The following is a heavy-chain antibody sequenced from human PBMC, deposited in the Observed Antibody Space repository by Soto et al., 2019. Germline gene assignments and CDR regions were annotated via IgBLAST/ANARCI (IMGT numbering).Heavy chain of an antibody. Sequence: PGVSLRRSCAASGFTLSNYWLTWVRQAPGKGLEWVAKITKDGSKKNYVDSVKGRFTIARDNGQNSLSLQINSLRVEDTAVYYCVRELGLAYWGQGALVTVSS. J-gene: IGHJ4*02. V-gene: IGHV3-7*03. D-gene: IGHD7-27*01. CDR3: VRELGLAY. CDR1: GFTLSNYW. CDR2: ITKDGSKK.